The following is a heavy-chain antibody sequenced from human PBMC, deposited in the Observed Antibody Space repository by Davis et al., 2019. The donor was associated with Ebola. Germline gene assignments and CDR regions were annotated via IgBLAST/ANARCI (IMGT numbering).Heavy chain of an antibody. D-gene: IGHD3-3*01. CDR3: VRVAAPYYDFWSGASPPEDY. CDR2: MNPNSGNT. CDR1: GYTFTSYD. J-gene: IGHJ4*02. Sequence: AASVKVSCKASGYTFTSYDVNWVRQATGQGLEWMGWMNPNSGNTGYAQKFQGRVTMTRNTSITTAYMELISLRSEDTAVYYCVRVAAPYYDFWSGASPPEDYWGQGTLVTVSS. V-gene: IGHV1-8*01.